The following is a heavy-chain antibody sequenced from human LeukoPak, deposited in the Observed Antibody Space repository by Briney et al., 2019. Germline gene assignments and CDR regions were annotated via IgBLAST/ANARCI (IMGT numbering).Heavy chain of an antibody. CDR1: GFTFSSYA. J-gene: IGHJ4*02. D-gene: IGHD3-22*01. CDR2: IRGSGDRT. CDR3: AKILTTYYYDSRGYP. Sequence: GGSLRLSCAASGFTFSSYAMRWVRQAPGKGLEWVSAIRGSGDRTYYADSVKGRFTISRDNSKNTLYLQMNSLRAEDTAIYYCAKILTTYYYDSRGYPWGQGTLVTVSS. V-gene: IGHV3-23*01.